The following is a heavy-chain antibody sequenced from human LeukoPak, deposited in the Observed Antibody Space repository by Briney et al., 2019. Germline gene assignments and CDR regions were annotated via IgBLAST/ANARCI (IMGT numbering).Heavy chain of an antibody. Sequence: ASVKVSCKASGYTFTSYYMHWVRHAPGQGLEWRGIINPSGGSTSYAQKLQGRVTMTRDTSTSTVYMELSSLRSEDAAVYYCARGLLTTVTEAFDYWGQGTLVTVSS. CDR2: INPSGGST. D-gene: IGHD4-17*01. CDR1: GYTFTSYY. V-gene: IGHV1-46*01. J-gene: IGHJ4*02. CDR3: ARGLLTTVTEAFDY.